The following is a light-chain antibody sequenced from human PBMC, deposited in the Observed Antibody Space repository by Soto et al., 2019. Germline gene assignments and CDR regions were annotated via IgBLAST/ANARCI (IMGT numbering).Light chain of an antibody. CDR2: EVS. Sequence: QSALTQPASVSGSPGQSITISCTGTSSDVGGYNYVSWYQHHPGKAPKLMIYEVSNRPSGVSNRFSGSKSGNTASLTISGLQAEDEADYYCSSYTSSSPLCVFGTGTKLTVL. J-gene: IGLJ1*01. CDR3: SSYTSSSPLCV. CDR1: SSDVGGYNY. V-gene: IGLV2-14*01.